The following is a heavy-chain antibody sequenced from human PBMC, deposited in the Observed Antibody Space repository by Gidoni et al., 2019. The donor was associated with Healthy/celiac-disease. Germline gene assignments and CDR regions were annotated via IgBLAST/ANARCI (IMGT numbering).Heavy chain of an antibody. Sequence: EVQLVESGGGLVQPGGSLRLSCAASGFTFSSYEMNWVRQAPGKGLEWVSYISSSGSTIYYADSVKGRFTISRDNAKNSLYRQMNSLRAEDTAVYYCARVGGYDGYYGMDVWGQGTTVTVSS. CDR1: GFTFSSYE. J-gene: IGHJ6*02. CDR2: ISSSGSTI. D-gene: IGHD5-12*01. CDR3: ARVGGYDGYYGMDV. V-gene: IGHV3-48*03.